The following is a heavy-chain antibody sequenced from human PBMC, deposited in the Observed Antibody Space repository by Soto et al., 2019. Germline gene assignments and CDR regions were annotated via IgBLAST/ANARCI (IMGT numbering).Heavy chain of an antibody. CDR2: ISGSGGST. D-gene: IGHD6-6*01. Sequence: EVQLLESGGGLVQPGGSLRLSCAASGFTFSSYAMSWVRQAPGKGLEWVSVISGSGGSTYYADSVKGRFTISRDNSKNTLYLQMNSLRAEDTAVYYCAKYPVADSSSSGLYYYYYMDVWGKGTTVTVSS. V-gene: IGHV3-23*01. J-gene: IGHJ6*03. CDR3: AKYPVADSSSSGLYYYYYMDV. CDR1: GFTFSSYA.